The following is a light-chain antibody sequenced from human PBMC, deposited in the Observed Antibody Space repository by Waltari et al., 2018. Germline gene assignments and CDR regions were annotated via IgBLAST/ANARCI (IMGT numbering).Light chain of an antibody. J-gene: IGKJ2*01. V-gene: IGKV1-5*03. Sequence: DIQMTQSPASLSASVGDRVTITCRASQSVSRWLAWYQQKPGAAPNLLIYAASKLHSGVPSRFSGDGSGTEFTLTISSLQSEDFAVYYCQQYNNWPPKYTFGQGTKLEIK. CDR1: QSVSRW. CDR3: QQYNNWPPKYT. CDR2: AAS.